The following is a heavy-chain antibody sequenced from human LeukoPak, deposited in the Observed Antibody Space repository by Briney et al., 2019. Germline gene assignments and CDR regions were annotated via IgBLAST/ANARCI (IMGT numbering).Heavy chain of an antibody. CDR3: AKAYSSSWYYFDY. D-gene: IGHD6-13*01. V-gene: IGHV3-30*18. Sequence: PGRSLRLSCAASGFTFSSYGMHWVRQAPGEGLEWVAVISYDGSNKYYADSVKGRFTISRDNSKNTLYLQMNSLRAEDTAVYYCAKAYSSSWYYFDYWGQGTLVTVSS. CDR1: GFTFSSYG. J-gene: IGHJ4*02. CDR2: ISYDGSNK.